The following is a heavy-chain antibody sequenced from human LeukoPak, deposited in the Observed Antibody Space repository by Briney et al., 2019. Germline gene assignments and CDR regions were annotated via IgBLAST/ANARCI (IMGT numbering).Heavy chain of an antibody. D-gene: IGHD6-13*01. Sequence: ASVTVSCTASGYTFTGYYMHWVRQAPGQGLAGVGWINPNSGGTNYAQKFQGRVTMTRDTSISTAYMELSRLRSDDTAVYYCARASWYKTFDYWGQGTLVTVSS. CDR2: INPNSGGT. CDR3: ARASWYKTFDY. V-gene: IGHV1-2*02. J-gene: IGHJ4*02. CDR1: GYTFTGYY.